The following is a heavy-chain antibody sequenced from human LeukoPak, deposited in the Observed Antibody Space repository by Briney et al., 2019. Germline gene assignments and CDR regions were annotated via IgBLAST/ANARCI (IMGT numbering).Heavy chain of an antibody. CDR1: GYTFTSYD. Sequence: ASVKVSCKASGYTFTSYDINWVRQATGQGLEWMGWMNPNSGNTGYAQKFQGRVTITRNTSISTAYMELSSLRSEDTAVYYCARGVLRYFDWLHNYYYMDVWGKGTTVTVSS. CDR2: MNPNSGNT. J-gene: IGHJ6*03. D-gene: IGHD3-9*01. CDR3: ARGVLRYFDWLHNYYYMDV. V-gene: IGHV1-8*03.